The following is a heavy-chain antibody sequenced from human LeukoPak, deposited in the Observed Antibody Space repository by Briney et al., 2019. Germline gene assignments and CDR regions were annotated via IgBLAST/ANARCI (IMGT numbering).Heavy chain of an antibody. CDR2: IISSSRYI. Sequence: GGSLRLSCAASGFTFSSYSMNWVRQAPGKGLEWVSSIISSSRYIYYADSVKGRFTISRDNAKNSLYLQMNSLRAEDTAVYYCARDFSDYVWGSYRYEAYFDYWGQGTLVTVSS. V-gene: IGHV3-21*01. J-gene: IGHJ4*02. CDR3: ARDFSDYVWGSYRYEAYFDY. D-gene: IGHD3-16*02. CDR1: GFTFSSYS.